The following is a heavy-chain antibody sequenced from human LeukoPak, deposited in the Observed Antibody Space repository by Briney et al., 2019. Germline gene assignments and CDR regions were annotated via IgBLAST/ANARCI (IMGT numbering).Heavy chain of an antibody. CDR1: GVAVNSYF. Sequence: GSLRLSCAVAGVAVNSYFMGWVRQAPGKGLEWVSLISIEVFTSYADSAKGRFTISRDNSKNTLYLQMNSLRAEDTAFYYCARGRGGDWGQGALVTVSS. D-gene: IGHD2-15*01. J-gene: IGHJ4*02. V-gene: IGHV3-53*01. CDR3: ARGRGGD. CDR2: ISIEVFT.